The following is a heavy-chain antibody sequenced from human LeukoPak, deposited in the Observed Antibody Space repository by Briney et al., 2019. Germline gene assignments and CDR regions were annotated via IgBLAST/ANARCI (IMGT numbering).Heavy chain of an antibody. J-gene: IGHJ4*02. CDR3: ARGIRSNDGGAYYPYPFDY. CDR2: IYVGDNV. Sequence: GGSLRLSCVASGFIFSSNYLNWVRQAPGKGLEWLSIIYVGDNVYYADSVKGRFTISRDTSRNTVYLQMNSLTAEDTAIYYCARGIRSNDGGAYYPYPFDYWGQGTLVTVSS. V-gene: IGHV3-53*01. D-gene: IGHD3-22*01. CDR1: GFIFSSNY.